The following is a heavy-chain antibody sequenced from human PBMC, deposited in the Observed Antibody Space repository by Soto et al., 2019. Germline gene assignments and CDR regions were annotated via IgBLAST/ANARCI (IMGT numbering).Heavy chain of an antibody. CDR2: IIPIFGTA. CDR1: GGTFSSYA. V-gene: IGHV1-69*13. J-gene: IGHJ4*02. CDR3: ARSKLQWLVRYLDY. Sequence: ASVKVSCKASGGTFSSYAISWVRQAPGQGLEWMGGIIPIFGTANYAQKFQGRVTITADESTSTAYMELSSLRSEDTAVYYCARSKLQWLVRYLDYWGQGTLVTVSS. D-gene: IGHD6-19*01.